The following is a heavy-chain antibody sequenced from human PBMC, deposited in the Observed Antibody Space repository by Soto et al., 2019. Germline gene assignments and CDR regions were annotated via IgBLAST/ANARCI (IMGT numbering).Heavy chain of an antibody. CDR1: GYTFTSFG. CDR2: IGAYNGDT. V-gene: IGHV1-18*03. D-gene: IGHD2-8*01. CDR3: ARDLFPRNGPEDGLGL. J-gene: IGHJ4*02. Sequence: QLQLVQSGSEVRKPGASVKVSCKASGYTFTSFGISWVRQAPGQGLEWMGWIGAYNGDTNLAQKFKGSAPMTTDTSSNPAYMELRSLRSDDMAVYYCARDLFPRNGPEDGLGLWGQGTLVTVSS.